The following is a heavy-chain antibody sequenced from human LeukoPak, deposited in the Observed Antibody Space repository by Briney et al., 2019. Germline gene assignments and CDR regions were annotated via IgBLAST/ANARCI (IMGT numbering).Heavy chain of an antibody. CDR1: GFTFSSYG. Sequence: PGGSLRLSCAASGFTFSSYGMHWVRQAPGKGLEWVAVIWYDGSNKYYADSVKGRFTISRDNSKNTLYLQMNSLRAEDTAVYYCARDPEKWELPPDYWGQGTLVTVSS. CDR3: ARDPEKWELPPDY. CDR2: IWYDGSNK. V-gene: IGHV3-33*01. D-gene: IGHD1-26*01. J-gene: IGHJ4*02.